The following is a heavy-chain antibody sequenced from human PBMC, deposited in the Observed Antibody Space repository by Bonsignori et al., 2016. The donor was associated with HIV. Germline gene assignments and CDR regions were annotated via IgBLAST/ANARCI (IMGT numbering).Heavy chain of an antibody. V-gene: IGHV3-23*03. CDR2: IYSGDGST. J-gene: IGHJ1*01. CDR3: AKEGGSYDWLSYFHH. D-gene: IGHD3-9*01. Sequence: WIRQPPGKGLEWVSVIYSGDGSTYYADSVKGRFTVSRDNSKNTLHLHMNSLRAEDTAVYYCAKEGGSYDWLSYFHHWGQGALVTVSS.